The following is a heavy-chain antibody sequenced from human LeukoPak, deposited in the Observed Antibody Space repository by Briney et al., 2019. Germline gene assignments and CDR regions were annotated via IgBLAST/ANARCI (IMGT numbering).Heavy chain of an antibody. CDR1: GFIFSSYA. J-gene: IGHJ4*02. Sequence: GGSLRLSCAASGFIFSSYAMHWVRQAPGKGLEWVAVISYDGSNKYYADSVKGRFTISRDNSKNTLYLQMNSLRAEDTAVYYCARGRLDTRLAYYFDYWGQGTLVTVSS. V-gene: IGHV3-30*04. CDR3: ARGRLDTRLAYYFDY. D-gene: IGHD5-18*01. CDR2: ISYDGSNK.